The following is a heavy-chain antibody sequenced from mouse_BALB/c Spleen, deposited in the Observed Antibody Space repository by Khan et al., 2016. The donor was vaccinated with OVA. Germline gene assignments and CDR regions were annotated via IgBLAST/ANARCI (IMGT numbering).Heavy chain of an antibody. J-gene: IGHJ2*01. CDR1: GFTFSSYG. Sequence: EVELVESGGGLVQPGGSRKLSCAASGFTFSSYGMHWVRQAPEKGLEWVAYISGDSSTIYYADTVKGRFTISRDNPKNTLFLQMTSLRSEDTAMYYCATYYYYGYYFDYWGQGTTLTVSS. CDR2: ISGDSSTI. V-gene: IGHV5-17*02. D-gene: IGHD1-1*01. CDR3: ATYYYYGYYFDY.